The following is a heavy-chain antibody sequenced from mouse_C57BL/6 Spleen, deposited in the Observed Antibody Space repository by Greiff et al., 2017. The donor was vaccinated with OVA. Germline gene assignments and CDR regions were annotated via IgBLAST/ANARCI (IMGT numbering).Heavy chain of an antibody. D-gene: IGHD2-5*01. Sequence: EVQRVESGGGLVKPGGSLKLSCAASGFTFSDYGMHWVRQAPEKGLEWVAYISSGSSTIYYADTVKGRFTISRDNAKNTLFLQMTSLRSEDTAMYYCARAGSNYGGAMDYWGQGTSVTVSS. CDR1: GFTFSDYG. V-gene: IGHV5-17*01. CDR2: ISSGSSTI. J-gene: IGHJ4*01. CDR3: ARAGSNYGGAMDY.